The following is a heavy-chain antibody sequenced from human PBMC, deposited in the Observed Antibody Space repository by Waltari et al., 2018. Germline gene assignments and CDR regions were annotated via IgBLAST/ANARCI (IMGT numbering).Heavy chain of an antibody. V-gene: IGHV4-38-2*02. Sequence: QVLLQESGPGLLKPSETLSLTCTVSGYFISRGYYWAWIRQPSGKGLEWIASIYHTGDTNQTPTIKSPVTIPIDTSKNFFSLKVDSVTAADTAVYFCARATVGSTTTESFDIWSQGTLVSVSS. CDR1: GYFISRGYY. CDR3: ARATVGSTTTESFDI. CDR2: IYHTGDT. D-gene: IGHD1-26*01. J-gene: IGHJ3*02.